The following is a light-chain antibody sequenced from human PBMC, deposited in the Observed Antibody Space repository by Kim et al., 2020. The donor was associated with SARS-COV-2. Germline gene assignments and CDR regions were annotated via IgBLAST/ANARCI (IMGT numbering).Light chain of an antibody. CDR3: SAWDNSLSAWV. Sequence: QAGLTQPPSVSKGLRQTATLTCTGNSNNVGNQGAAWLQQHQGHPPKLLSYRNNNRPSGISERLSASRSGNTASLTITGLQPEDEADYYCSAWDNSLSAWVFGGGTQRPS. CDR2: RNN. V-gene: IGLV10-54*01. J-gene: IGLJ3*02. CDR1: SNNVGNQG.